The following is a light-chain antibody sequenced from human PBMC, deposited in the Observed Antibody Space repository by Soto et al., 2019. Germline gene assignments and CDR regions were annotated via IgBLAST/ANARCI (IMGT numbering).Light chain of an antibody. CDR2: NTY. V-gene: IGLV1-44*01. J-gene: IGLJ3*02. CDR3: AAWDDSLNGPV. CDR1: SSNLGSNS. Sequence: QYVLTQPPSASGTPGQRVIISCSGSSSNLGSNSGNWYQQLPGTAPKLLIYNTYQRPLGVPDRFSGSKSGTSASLAISGLQSEDEGDYFCAAWDDSLNGPVFGGGTKVTVL.